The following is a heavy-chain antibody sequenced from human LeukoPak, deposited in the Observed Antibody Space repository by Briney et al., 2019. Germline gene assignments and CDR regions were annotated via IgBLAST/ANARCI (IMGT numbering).Heavy chain of an antibody. D-gene: IGHD6-13*01. J-gene: IGHJ4*02. Sequence: PGGSLRLSCAASGFTFSSYWMSWVRQASGKGLEWVANIKQDGSEKYYVDSVKGRFTISRDNAKNSLYLQMNSLRAEDTAVYYCALDSSSWYPFDYWGQGTLVTVSS. CDR1: GFTFSSYW. V-gene: IGHV3-7*01. CDR3: ALDSSSWYPFDY. CDR2: IKQDGSEK.